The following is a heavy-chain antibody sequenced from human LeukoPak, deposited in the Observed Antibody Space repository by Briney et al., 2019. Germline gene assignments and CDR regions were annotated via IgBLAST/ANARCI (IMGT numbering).Heavy chain of an antibody. D-gene: IGHD3-22*01. J-gene: IGHJ2*01. Sequence: SETLSLTCTVSGGSIFSYYWNWVRQSPGKGLEWVGYIYANGINTYNPSLRSRGSISIDTSRNQFSLRLTSVTAADTATYYCARRAYYDSSGYKPTAGYFDLWGRGTLVTVSS. CDR2: IYANGIN. V-gene: IGHV4-4*08. CDR1: GGSIFSYY. CDR3: ARRAYYDSSGYKPTAGYFDL.